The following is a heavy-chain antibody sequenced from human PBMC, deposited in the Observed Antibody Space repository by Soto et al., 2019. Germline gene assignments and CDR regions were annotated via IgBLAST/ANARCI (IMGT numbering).Heavy chain of an antibody. J-gene: IGHJ6*02. CDR1: GIPVSSNY. D-gene: IGHD3-10*01. Sequence: EVQLVESGGGLVQPGGSLRLSCAASGIPVSSNYMTWVRQAPGKGLEWVSVLHSGGDTYYANSVKGRFTISRHDSTNTLFLQMHSLTPEDTAVYYCARDGPYYYASRMDVWGQGTTVTVSS. CDR2: LHSGGDT. CDR3: ARDGPYYYASRMDV. V-gene: IGHV3-53*04.